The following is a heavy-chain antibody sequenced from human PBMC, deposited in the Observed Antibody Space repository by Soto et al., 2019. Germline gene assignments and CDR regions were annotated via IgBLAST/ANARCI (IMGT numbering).Heavy chain of an antibody. CDR1: GGTFSSYA. V-gene: IGHV1-69*13. CDR2: IIPIFGTA. Sequence: ASVKVSCKASGGTFSSYAISWVRQAPGQGLEWMGGIIPIFGTANYAQKFQGRVTITADESTSTAYMELSSLRSEDTAVYYCARGLRITIFGVQAPLYYYYYGMDVWGQGTTVTVSS. CDR3: ARGLRITIFGVQAPLYYYYYGMDV. D-gene: IGHD3-3*01. J-gene: IGHJ6*02.